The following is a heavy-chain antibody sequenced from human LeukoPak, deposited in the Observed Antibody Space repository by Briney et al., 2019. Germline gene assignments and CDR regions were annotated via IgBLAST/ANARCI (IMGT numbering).Heavy chain of an antibody. J-gene: IGHJ4*02. CDR3: AKARVYDSSGYYYLPFDY. CDR2: ISGSGGST. D-gene: IGHD3-22*01. Sequence: GGSLRLSCAASGFTFSSYAMSWVCQAPGKGLEWVSAISGSGGSTYYADSVKGRFTISRDNSKNTLYLQMNSLRAEDTAVYYCAKARVYDSSGYYYLPFDYWGQGTLVTVSS. V-gene: IGHV3-23*01. CDR1: GFTFSSYA.